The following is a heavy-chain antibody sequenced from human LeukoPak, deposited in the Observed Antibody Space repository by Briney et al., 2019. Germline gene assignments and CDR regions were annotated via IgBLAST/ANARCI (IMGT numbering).Heavy chain of an antibody. CDR2: IHHSGST. D-gene: IGHD4-17*01. J-gene: IGHJ5*02. V-gene: IGHV4-38-2*01. Sequence: SETLSLTCAVSGYSIISDYYWGWIRQPPGKGLEWIGNIHHSGSTFYNPSLKSRVTISVDTSKNQFSLKLSSVTAADTAVYYCARGATVTTLGSWGQGTLVTVSS. CDR1: GYSIISDYY. CDR3: ARGATVTTLGS.